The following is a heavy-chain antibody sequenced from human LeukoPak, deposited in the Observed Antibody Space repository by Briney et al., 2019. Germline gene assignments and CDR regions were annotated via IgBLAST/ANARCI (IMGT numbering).Heavy chain of an antibody. D-gene: IGHD3-22*01. Sequence: ASVKVSCKASGGTFISYAISWVRQAPGQGLEWMGGIIPIFGTANYAQKFQGRVTITADESTSTAYMELSSLRSEDTAVYYCARDMSNYYDGSGYYPNWGQGTLVTVSS. J-gene: IGHJ4*02. CDR1: GGTFISYA. V-gene: IGHV1-69*13. CDR2: IIPIFGTA. CDR3: ARDMSNYYDGSGYYPN.